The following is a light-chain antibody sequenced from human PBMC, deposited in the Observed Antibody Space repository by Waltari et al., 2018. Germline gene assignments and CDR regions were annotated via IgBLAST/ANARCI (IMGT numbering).Light chain of an antibody. J-gene: IGKJ3*01. CDR2: DAS. CDR1: QSVSSY. V-gene: IGKV3-11*01. CDR3: QQRSNWPPIFT. Sequence: EIVLTQSPATLSLSPGERATLSCRASQSVSSYLAWYQQKPGQAPRLLIFDASKRATGIPARFCGSGSGTDFTLTISSLEPEDFAVYYCQQRSNWPPIFTFGPGTNVDIK.